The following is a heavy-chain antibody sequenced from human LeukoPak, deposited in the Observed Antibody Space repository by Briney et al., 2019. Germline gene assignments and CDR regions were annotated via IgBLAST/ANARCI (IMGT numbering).Heavy chain of an antibody. CDR3: ARDLNWETY. CDR1: GFTFSNYA. V-gene: IGHV3-23*01. D-gene: IGHD7-27*01. CDR2: ISTSGSNT. Sequence: GGSLRLSCAASGFTFSNYAMSWVRQAPGKGLEWVSTISTSGSNTYYADSVKGRFTISRDNSKNSLYLQMNSLRAEDTAVYYCARDLNWETYWGQGTLVSVSS. J-gene: IGHJ4*02.